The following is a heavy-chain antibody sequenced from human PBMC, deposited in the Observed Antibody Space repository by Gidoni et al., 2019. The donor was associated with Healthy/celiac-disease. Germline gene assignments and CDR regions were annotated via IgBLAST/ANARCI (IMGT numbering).Heavy chain of an antibody. V-gene: IGHV1-46*01. J-gene: IGHJ4*02. CDR2: INPSGGST. CDR3: ARDREVGATGVDY. D-gene: IGHD1-26*01. CDR1: GYNVTSYY. Sequence: QVQLVQSGAEVKKPGASVKGSCKASGYNVTSYYMHWVRQAPGQGLEWMGIINPSGGSTSYAQKFQGRVTMTRDTSTSTVYMELSSLRSEDTAVYYCARDREVGATGVDYWGQGTLVTVSS.